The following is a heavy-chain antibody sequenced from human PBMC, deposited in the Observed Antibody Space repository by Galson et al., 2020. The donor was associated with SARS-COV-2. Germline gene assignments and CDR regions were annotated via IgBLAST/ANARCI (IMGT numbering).Heavy chain of an antibody. CDR3: AKFYCTTSCSPFDY. D-gene: IGHD2-2*01. J-gene: IGHJ4*02. Sequence: SETLSLTCTVSGASISGNYWSWIRQPPGKGLEWIGYISYTGRTNHNPSLKSRVTISVDTSRNQFSLKLSSVTAADPAVYYCAKFYCTTSCSPFDYFGQVALVTVSS. CDR1: GASISGNY. CDR2: ISYTGRT. V-gene: IGHV4-59*01.